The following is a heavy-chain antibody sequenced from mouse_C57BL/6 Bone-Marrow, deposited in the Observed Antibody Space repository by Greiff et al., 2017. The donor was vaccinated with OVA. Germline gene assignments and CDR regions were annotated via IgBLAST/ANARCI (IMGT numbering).Heavy chain of an antibody. V-gene: IGHV1-42*01. CDR2: INPSTGGT. J-gene: IGHJ3*01. CDR3: ARGDSSGYPWFAY. D-gene: IGHD3-2*02. CDR1: GYSFTGYY. Sequence: DVQLQESGPELVKPGASVKISCKASGYSFTGYYMNWVKQSPEKSLEWIGEINPSTGGTTYNQKFKAKATLTVDKSSNTAYMQLKSLTSEDSAVYYGARGDSSGYPWFAYWGQGTLVTVSA.